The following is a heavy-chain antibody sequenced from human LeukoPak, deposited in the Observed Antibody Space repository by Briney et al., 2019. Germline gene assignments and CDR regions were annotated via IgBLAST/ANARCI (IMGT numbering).Heavy chain of an antibody. CDR1: GFTFSSYS. Sequence: GGSLRLSCAASGFTFSSYSMNWVRQAPGKGLEWVSSISSSTNYIYYADSVKGRFTISRDNANNSLYLQMNSLRAEDTAVYYCARDGIVGATAFDHWGQGTLVTVSS. CDR3: ARDGIVGATAFDH. CDR2: ISSSTNYI. J-gene: IGHJ4*02. V-gene: IGHV3-21*01. D-gene: IGHD1-26*01.